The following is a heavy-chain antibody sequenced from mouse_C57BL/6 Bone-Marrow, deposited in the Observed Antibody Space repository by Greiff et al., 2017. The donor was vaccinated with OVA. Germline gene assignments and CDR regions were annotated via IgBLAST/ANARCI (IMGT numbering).Heavy chain of an antibody. CDR2: IYPRDGST. V-gene: IGHV1-78*01. CDR1: GYTFTDHP. J-gene: IGHJ4*01. D-gene: IGHD2-2*01. CDR3: ARWVSKRGVYYAMDY. Sequence: VQRVESDAELVKPGASVKISCKVSGYTFTDHPIHWMKQRPEQGLEWIGYIYPRDGSTKYNEKFKGKATLTADKSSSTAYMQLNSLTSEDSAVYFCARWVSKRGVYYAMDYWGQGTSVTVSS.